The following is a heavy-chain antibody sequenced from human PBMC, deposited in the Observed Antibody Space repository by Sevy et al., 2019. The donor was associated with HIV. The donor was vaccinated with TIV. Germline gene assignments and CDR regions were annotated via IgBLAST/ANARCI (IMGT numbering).Heavy chain of an antibody. Sequence: SENLSLTCIVSGGSISDSNYYWGWIRQPPGKGLEWIGSGYYDGTTDYNPSLKSRVTISVDTSKNHLSLKLRSVTAADTAVYYCAREQEWLVRLNDYWGQGIPVTVSS. CDR3: AREQEWLVRLNDY. CDR2: GYYDGTT. D-gene: IGHD6-19*01. CDR1: GGSISDSNYY. V-gene: IGHV4-39*02. J-gene: IGHJ4*02.